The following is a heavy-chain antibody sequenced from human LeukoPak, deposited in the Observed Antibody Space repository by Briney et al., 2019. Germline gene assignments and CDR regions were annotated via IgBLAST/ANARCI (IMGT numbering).Heavy chain of an antibody. Sequence: PGGSLRLSCAASGFTFSSYAMHWVRQAPGKGLEWVAVISYDGSNKYYADSVKGRFTISRDNSKNTLYLQMNSLRAEDTAVYYCARDSFYGSGAKAGGDIDYWGQGTLVTVSS. V-gene: IGHV3-30-3*01. CDR3: ARDSFYGSGAKAGGDIDY. CDR1: GFTFSSYA. CDR2: ISYDGSNK. D-gene: IGHD3-10*01. J-gene: IGHJ4*02.